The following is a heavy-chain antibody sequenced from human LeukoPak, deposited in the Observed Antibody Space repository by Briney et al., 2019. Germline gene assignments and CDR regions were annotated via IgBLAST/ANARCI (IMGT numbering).Heavy chain of an antibody. D-gene: IGHD4-23*01. CDR2: INHGGST. J-gene: IGHJ1*01. CDR1: GGSFSGYY. V-gene: IGHV4-34*01. CDR3: ARYLDYGGNSRVFQH. Sequence: SETLSLTCAVYGGSFSGYYWSWIRQPPGKGLEWIGEINHGGSTNYNPSLKSRVTISVDTSKNQFSLKLSSVTAADTAVYYCARYLDYGGNSRVFQHWGQGTLVTVSS.